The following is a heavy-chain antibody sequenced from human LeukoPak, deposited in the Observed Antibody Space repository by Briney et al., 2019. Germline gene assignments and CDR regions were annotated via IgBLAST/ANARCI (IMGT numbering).Heavy chain of an antibody. CDR2: IYYSGST. D-gene: IGHD1-26*01. J-gene: IGHJ3*02. CDR3: ARETDGLAYPSGSYFHDAFDN. Sequence: SETLSLTCTVSGGSISSYYWSWIRQPPGKGLEWIGYIYYSGSTNYNPSLKSRVTISVDTSKNQFSLKLSSVTAADTAVYYCARETDGLAYPSGSYFHDAFDNWGQGTMVTVSS. CDR1: GGSISSYY. V-gene: IGHV4-59*12.